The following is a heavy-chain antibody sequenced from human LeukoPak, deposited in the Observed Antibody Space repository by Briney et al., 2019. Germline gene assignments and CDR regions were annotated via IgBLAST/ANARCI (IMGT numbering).Heavy chain of an antibody. J-gene: IGHJ4*02. Sequence: GGSLRLSCTAPGFPFNAYNIHWIRQSPGRGLEWVSFIRNDETEIHYADFAKGRFTISRDNSKNTLYLQINSLGADDTAVYYCAKDQDPHSYGSGSYAPFDYWGQGTLVTVSS. CDR1: GFPFNAYN. D-gene: IGHD3-10*01. CDR2: IRNDETEI. CDR3: AKDQDPHSYGSGSYAPFDY. V-gene: IGHV3-30*02.